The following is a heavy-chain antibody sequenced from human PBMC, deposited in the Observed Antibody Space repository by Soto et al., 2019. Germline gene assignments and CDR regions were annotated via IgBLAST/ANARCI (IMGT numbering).Heavy chain of an antibody. CDR1: GFTFSSYA. CDR2: ISGSGGST. CDR3: AKATAAGLGYYYGMDV. D-gene: IGHD6-13*01. J-gene: IGHJ6*02. Sequence: GGSLRLSCAASGFTFSSYAMSWGLQAPWKGLEWVSAISGSGGSTYYADSVKGRFTISRDNSKNTLYLQMNSLRAEDTAVYYCAKATAAGLGYYYGMDVWGQGTTVTVSS. V-gene: IGHV3-23*01.